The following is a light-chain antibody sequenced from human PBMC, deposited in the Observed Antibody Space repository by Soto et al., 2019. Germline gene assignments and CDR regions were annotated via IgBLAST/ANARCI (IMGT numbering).Light chain of an antibody. CDR3: QQYNNWYT. J-gene: IGKJ2*01. V-gene: IGKV3-15*01. Sequence: EIVMTQSPATLSVSPGERATLSCRASQSVSSNLAWYQQKPGQAPRLLIYGASTRATGVPARFSGGGSGTEFTLTISSLQSEDFAVYYCQQYNNWYTFGQGTKLEI. CDR2: GAS. CDR1: QSVSSN.